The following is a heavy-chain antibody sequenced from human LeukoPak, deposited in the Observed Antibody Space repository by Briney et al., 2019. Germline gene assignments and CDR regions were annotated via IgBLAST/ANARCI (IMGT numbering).Heavy chain of an antibody. CDR1: GFTFSSYS. CDR3: ASGNFWSGYYTGHFDY. V-gene: IGHV3-21*01. Sequence: GGSLRLSCAASGFTFSSYSMNRVRQAPGKGLEWVSSISSSSSYIYYADSVKGRFTISRDNAKNSLYLQMNSLRAEDTAVYYCASGNFWSGYYTGHFDYWGQGTLVTVSS. J-gene: IGHJ4*02. CDR2: ISSSSSYI. D-gene: IGHD3-3*01.